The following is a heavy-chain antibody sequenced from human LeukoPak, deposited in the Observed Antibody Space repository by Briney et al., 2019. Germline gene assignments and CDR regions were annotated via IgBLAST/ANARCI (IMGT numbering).Heavy chain of an antibody. CDR1: GYTFTGYY. J-gene: IGHJ1*01. CDR2: INPNSGGT. V-gene: IGHV1-2*02. Sequence: ASVKVSCKASGYTFTGYYMHRVRQAPGQGLEWMGWINPNSGGTNSVQKFQGRVTMTRDTSISTAYMELSRLRSDDTAVYYCARPDDYGDYGGYFQHWGQGTLVTVSS. D-gene: IGHD4-17*01. CDR3: ARPDDYGDYGGYFQH.